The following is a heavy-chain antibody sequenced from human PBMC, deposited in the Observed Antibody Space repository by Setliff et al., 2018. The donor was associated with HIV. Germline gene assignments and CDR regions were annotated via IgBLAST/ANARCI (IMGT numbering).Heavy chain of an antibody. Sequence: GGSLRLSCAASGFTFSSYWMHWVRQVPGKGLVWVSRINTDGRSTSYADSVKGRFTISRDNAKNTLYLQMNSLRAEDTAVYYCASQPSGYDSIDHWGQGTLVTVSS. CDR1: GFTFSSYW. D-gene: IGHD5-12*01. CDR3: ASQPSGYDSIDH. J-gene: IGHJ4*02. V-gene: IGHV3-74*01. CDR2: INTDGRST.